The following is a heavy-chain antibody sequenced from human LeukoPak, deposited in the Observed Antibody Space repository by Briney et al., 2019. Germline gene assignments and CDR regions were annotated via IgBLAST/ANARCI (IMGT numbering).Heavy chain of an antibody. D-gene: IGHD2-21*02. CDR3: ARVTRWAGLDF. J-gene: IGHJ4*02. CDR2: IYYSGST. CDR1: GGSISSGDKY. Sequence: SETLSLTCNVSGGSISSGDKYWSWVRQPPGKGLEWIGYIYYSGSTYYNPSLKSRLTISVDTSENQFSLHLTSVTAADTAVYFCARVTRWAGLDFWGQGTLVTVSS. V-gene: IGHV4-30-4*01.